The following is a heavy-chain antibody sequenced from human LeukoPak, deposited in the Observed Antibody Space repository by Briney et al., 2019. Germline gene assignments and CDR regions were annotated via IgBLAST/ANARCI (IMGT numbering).Heavy chain of an antibody. CDR3: ARRRSEEFDFDC. CDR1: GYIFSTYG. J-gene: IGHJ4*02. D-gene: IGHD6-19*01. Sequence: ASVKVSCKASGYIFSTYGISWVRQAPGQGLEWMRCISGYNGNTNYAQKLQGRVTMTTDTSTSTAYMELRSLRSDDTAVYYCARRRSEEFDFDCWGQGTLVTVSS. V-gene: IGHV1-18*01. CDR2: ISGYNGNT.